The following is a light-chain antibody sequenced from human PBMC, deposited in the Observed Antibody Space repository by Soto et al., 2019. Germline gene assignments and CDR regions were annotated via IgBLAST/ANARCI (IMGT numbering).Light chain of an antibody. J-gene: IGLJ2*01. Sequence: QSALTQPASVSGSPGQSITISCTGTSSDVGGYNYVSWYQQHPGKATKLMIYDVSNRPAGVSNRFSGSKSGNTASLTISGLQAEDEADYYCSSYTSSSTLYVVFGGVTKLTVL. CDR3: SSYTSSSTLYVV. CDR1: SSDVGGYNY. V-gene: IGLV2-14*01. CDR2: DVS.